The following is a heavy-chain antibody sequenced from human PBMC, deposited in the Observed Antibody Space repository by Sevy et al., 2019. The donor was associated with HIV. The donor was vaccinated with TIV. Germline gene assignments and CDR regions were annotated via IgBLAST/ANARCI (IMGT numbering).Heavy chain of an antibody. V-gene: IGHV3-66*01. CDR2: IDSGGST. J-gene: IGHJ6*02. Sequence: GGSLRLSCEASGFTVSGNYMAWVRLAPGKGLEWVSLIDSGGSTYYADSVKGRFSISRDNAKNTLYLQMNPLRAEDTAVYFCARYRYYDASGYYYYYYGMDVWGQGTTATVSS. CDR1: GFTVSGNY. D-gene: IGHD3-22*01. CDR3: ARYRYYDASGYYYYYYGMDV.